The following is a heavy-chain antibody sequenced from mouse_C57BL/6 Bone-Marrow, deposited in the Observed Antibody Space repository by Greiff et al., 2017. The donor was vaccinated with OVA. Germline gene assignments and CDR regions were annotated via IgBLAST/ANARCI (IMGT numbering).Heavy chain of an antibody. V-gene: IGHV5-17*01. CDR1: GFTFSDYG. Sequence: DVKLVESGGGLVKPGGSLKLSCAASGFTFSDYGMHWVRQAPEKGLEWVAYISSGSSTIYYADTVKGRFTISRDNAKNTLFLQMTSLRSEDTAMYYCAKYYAMDYWGQGTSVTVSS. J-gene: IGHJ4*01. CDR3: AKYYAMDY. CDR2: ISSGSSTI.